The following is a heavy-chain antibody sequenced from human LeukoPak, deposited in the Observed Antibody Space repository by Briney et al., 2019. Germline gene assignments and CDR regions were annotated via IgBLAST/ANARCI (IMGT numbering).Heavy chain of an antibody. CDR1: GFTVSSNY. Sequence: GGSLRLSCAASGFTVSSNYMSWVRQAPGKGLEWVSVIYSGGSTYYADSVKGRFTISRDNSKNTLYLQMNSLRAEDTAVYYCARAAGTQDYYYHGMDVWGRGTTVTVSS. CDR3: ARAAGTQDYYYHGMDV. D-gene: IGHD6-13*01. V-gene: IGHV3-53*01. CDR2: IYSGGST. J-gene: IGHJ6*02.